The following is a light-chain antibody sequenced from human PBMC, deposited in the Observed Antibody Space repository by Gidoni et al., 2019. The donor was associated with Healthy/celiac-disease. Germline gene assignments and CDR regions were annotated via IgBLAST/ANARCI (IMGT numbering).Light chain of an antibody. CDR1: RSVISSY. J-gene: IGKJ4*02. Sequence: VLTQTPGPLSLSPRARATLSCRASRSVISSYLAWYQQKPGQAPRLLIYGASSRATGIPDRFSGSGSGTDFTLTISRLEPEDFAVYYCQQYGSSPLTFGGGTKVEIK. CDR2: GAS. V-gene: IGKV3-20*01. CDR3: QQYGSSPLT.